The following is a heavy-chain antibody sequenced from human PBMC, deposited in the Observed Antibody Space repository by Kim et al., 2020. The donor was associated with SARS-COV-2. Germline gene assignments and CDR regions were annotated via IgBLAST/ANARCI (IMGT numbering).Heavy chain of an antibody. J-gene: IGHJ4*02. Sequence: TTAYAEPVKSRFTVSRDNAKNTVYLQMNSLRAEETAVYFCARSPSGPEGYWGQGTLVTVSS. CDR3: ARSPSGPEGY. V-gene: IGHV3-74*01. CDR2: TT.